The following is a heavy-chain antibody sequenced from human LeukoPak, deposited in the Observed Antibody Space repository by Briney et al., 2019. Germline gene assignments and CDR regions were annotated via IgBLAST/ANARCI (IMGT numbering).Heavy chain of an antibody. D-gene: IGHD2-2*01. J-gene: IGHJ6*02. CDR3: AKAPDIVVVPAALIPHYYYGMDV. CDR2: ISDSGGNT. CDR1: GFPFSSYA. Sequence: PGGSLRLSCAASGFPFSSYAMSWVRQAPGKGLEWVSAISDSGGNTFYADSVKGRFTISRDNSKNTLYLQMNSLRAEDTAVYYCAKAPDIVVVPAALIPHYYYGMDVWGQGTTVTVSS. V-gene: IGHV3-23*01.